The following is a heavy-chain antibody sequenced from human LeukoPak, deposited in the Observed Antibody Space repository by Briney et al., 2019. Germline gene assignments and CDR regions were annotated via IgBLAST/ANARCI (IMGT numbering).Heavy chain of an antibody. V-gene: IGHV3-74*03. CDR1: GFTFSSYW. CDR3: AKDVYSSGTGYFDY. Sequence: GGSLRLSCVASGFTFSSYWMHWVRQAPGKGLVWVSRINTDGSSTTYADSVKGRFTISRDNAKNSLYLQMNSLRAEDTALYYCAKDVYSSGTGYFDYWGQGTLVTVSS. J-gene: IGHJ4*02. CDR2: INTDGSST. D-gene: IGHD6-19*01.